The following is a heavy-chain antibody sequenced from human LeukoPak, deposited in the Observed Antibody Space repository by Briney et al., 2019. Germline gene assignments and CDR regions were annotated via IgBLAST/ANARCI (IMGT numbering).Heavy chain of an antibody. J-gene: IGHJ4*02. CDR2: IRYDGSNK. D-gene: IGHD3-10*01. CDR3: AKDGMGINYYGSGSPGDY. CDR1: GFTFSSYG. V-gene: IGHV3-30*02. Sequence: GGSLRLSCAASGFTFSSYGMHWVRQAPGKGLEWVAFIRYDGSNKYYADSVKGRFTISRDNSKNTLYLQMNSLRAEDTAVYYCAKDGMGINYYGSGSPGDYWGQGTLVTVSS.